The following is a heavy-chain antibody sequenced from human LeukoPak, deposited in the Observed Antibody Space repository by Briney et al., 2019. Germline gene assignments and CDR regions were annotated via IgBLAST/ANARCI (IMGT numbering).Heavy chain of an antibody. V-gene: IGHV3-48*02. CDR1: GVAFSSYG. CDR3: ARGVSGSYSPFDY. CDR2: ISSVSSII. D-gene: IGHD1-26*01. J-gene: IGHJ4*02. Sequence: PGGSLRLSCARAGVAFSSYGMNCVRQAPVKGLGWGSFISSVSSIIYYGDSVRGRFTISRDDAKNSLYLQMNSLRDEDTAVYYCARGVSGSYSPFDYWGQGTLVTVSS.